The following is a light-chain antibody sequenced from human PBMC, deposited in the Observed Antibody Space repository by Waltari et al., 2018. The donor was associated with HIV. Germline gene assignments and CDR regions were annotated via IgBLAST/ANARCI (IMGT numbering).Light chain of an antibody. CDR2: EVS. Sequence: IVMTQTPLSLSVTPGQPASISCKSSQSLLHSDGKTYLYWHQHKPGRPQQLLMYEVSNRFSGVPERFSGSGSGTDFTLKSNRVEAEDVGVYYCMQSIEFPYTFGQGTKLEIK. V-gene: IGKV2D-29*01. CDR3: MQSIEFPYT. CDR1: QSLLHSDGKTY. J-gene: IGKJ2*01.